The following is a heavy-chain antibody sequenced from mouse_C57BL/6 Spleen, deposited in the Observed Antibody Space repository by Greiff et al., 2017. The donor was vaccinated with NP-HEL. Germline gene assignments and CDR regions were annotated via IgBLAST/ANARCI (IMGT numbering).Heavy chain of an antibody. CDR3: ARHPRRDYAMDY. Sequence: EVKVVESGGGLVQPGGSLKLSCAASGFTFSDYYMYWVRQTPEKRLEWVAYISNGGGSTYYPDTVQGRFTISRDNAKNTLYLQMSRLKSEDTAMYYCARHPRRDYAMDYWGQGTSVTVSS. CDR2: ISNGGGST. V-gene: IGHV5-12*01. J-gene: IGHJ4*01. CDR1: GFTFSDYY.